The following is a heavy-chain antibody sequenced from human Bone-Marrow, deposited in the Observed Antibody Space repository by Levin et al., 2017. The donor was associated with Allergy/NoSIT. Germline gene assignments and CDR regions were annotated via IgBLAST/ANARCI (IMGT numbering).Heavy chain of an antibody. D-gene: IGHD2-8*01. CDR3: ATTAGGV. J-gene: IGHJ1*01. CDR2: IRSDGTET. V-gene: IGHV3-74*03. CDR1: GFTFGDYW. Sequence: PGASVKVSCVASGFTFGDYWMHWVRQSQGRGLEWLSRIRSDGTETTYADSVKGRFVISRDNTKDTLFLLMNSLRAEDTAVYYCATTAGGVWGQGTLVTVSS.